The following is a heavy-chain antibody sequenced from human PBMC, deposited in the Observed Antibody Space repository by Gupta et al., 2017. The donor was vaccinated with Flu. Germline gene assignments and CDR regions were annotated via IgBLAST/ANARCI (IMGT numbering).Heavy chain of an antibody. J-gene: IGHJ4*02. Sequence: QVQLVQSGAEVKKPGASVKVSCKASGYTFTGYYMHWVRQAPGQGLEWMGWINPNSGGTNYAQKFQGRVTMTRDTSISTAYMELSRLRSDDTAVYYCARGITIFGVVIQLNYWGQGTLVTVSS. CDR2: INPNSGGT. D-gene: IGHD3-3*01. V-gene: IGHV1-2*02. CDR1: GYTFTGYY. CDR3: ARGITIFGVVIQLNY.